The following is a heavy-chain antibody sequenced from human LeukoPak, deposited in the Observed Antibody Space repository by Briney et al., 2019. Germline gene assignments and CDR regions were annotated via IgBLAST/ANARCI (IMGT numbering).Heavy chain of an antibody. CDR2: IYHSGST. D-gene: IGHD6-19*01. J-gene: IGHJ4*02. CDR3: ARDRYSSGWYATDYFDY. Sequence: SETLSLTCTVSGYSISSGYYWGWIRQPPGKGLEWIGSIYHSGSTYYNPSLKSRVTISVDTSKNQFSLKLSSVTAADTAVYYCARDRYSSGWYATDYFDYWGQATLVTVSS. V-gene: IGHV4-38-2*02. CDR1: GYSISSGYY.